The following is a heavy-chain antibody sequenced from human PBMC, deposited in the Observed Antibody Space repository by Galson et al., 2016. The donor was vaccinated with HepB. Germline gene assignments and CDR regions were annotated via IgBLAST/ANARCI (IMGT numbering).Heavy chain of an antibody. V-gene: IGHV3-30*18. CDR3: AKDVKGSAPYYFDH. J-gene: IGHJ4*02. Sequence: SLRLSCAASGFTFINYVMNWVRQAPGKELEWVALISDDGRDKEYEDSVKGRFTISRDNSNNTLYLQMNSLKPEDTARYYCAKDVKGSAPYYFDHWGQGSLVIVSS. D-gene: IGHD6-6*01. CDR2: ISDDGRDK. CDR1: GFTFINYV.